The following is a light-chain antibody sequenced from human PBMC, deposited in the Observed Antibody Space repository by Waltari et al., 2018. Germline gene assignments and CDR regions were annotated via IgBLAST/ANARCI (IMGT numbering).Light chain of an antibody. CDR1: ASDVAFYNY. V-gene: IGLV2-14*03. J-gene: IGLJ3*02. Sequence: QSALTQPASVSGSPGQSITISCTGTASDVAFYNYVSWYQQHPGKAPKVIIYDVSGRPSGVSNRFSGSKSGNSAFLTISGLQAEDEADYYCNSYTGSSAWGFGGGTKLTV. CDR2: DVS. CDR3: NSYTGSSAWG.